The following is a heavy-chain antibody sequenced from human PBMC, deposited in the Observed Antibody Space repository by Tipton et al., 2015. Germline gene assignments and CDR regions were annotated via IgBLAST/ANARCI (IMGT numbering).Heavy chain of an antibody. D-gene: IGHD6-19*01. J-gene: IGHJ3*02. V-gene: IGHV4-39*01. CDR2: IYYSGRT. CDR1: GGSVSSGSYY. CDR3: ARQSGESSGWPSAFDI. Sequence: TLSLTCTVSGGSVSSGSYYWSWIRQPPGKGLEWIGSIYYSGRTYYNPSLKSRVTISVDTSKNQFSLKLSSVTAADTAVYYCARQSGESSGWPSAFDIWGQGTMVTVSS.